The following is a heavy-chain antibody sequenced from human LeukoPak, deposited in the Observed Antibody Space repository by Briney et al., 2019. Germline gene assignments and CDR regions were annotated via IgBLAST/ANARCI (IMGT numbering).Heavy chain of an antibody. D-gene: IGHD3-16*02. V-gene: IGHV4-39*01. CDR2: IYYSGST. J-gene: IGHJ4*02. CDR3: ARPLITFGGVID. CDR1: GGSISSSSYY. Sequence: PSETLSLTCTVSGGSISSSSYYWGWIRQPPGKGLEWIGSIYYSGSTYYNPSLKSRVTISVGTSKNQFSLKLSSVTAADTAVYYCARPLITFGGVIDWGQGTLVTVSS.